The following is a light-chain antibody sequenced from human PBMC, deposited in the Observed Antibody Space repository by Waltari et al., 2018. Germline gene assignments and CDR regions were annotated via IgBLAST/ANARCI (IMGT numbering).Light chain of an antibody. J-gene: IGLJ3*02. V-gene: IGLV3-21*01. CDR1: KSGSKS. Sequence: SYVLTQPPSASVAPGKTARIPSGGDKSGSKSVPWYQQLSGQAPVLVIHDDTDRPSGIPERFSGSNSGNTATLAISRVEAGDEADYHCQVWESSTDEWVFGGGTKLTVL. CDR3: QVWESSTDEWV. CDR2: DDT.